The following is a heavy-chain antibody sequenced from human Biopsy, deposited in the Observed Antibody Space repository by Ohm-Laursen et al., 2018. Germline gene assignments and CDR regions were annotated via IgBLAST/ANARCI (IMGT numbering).Heavy chain of an antibody. Sequence: GSLRLSCTASGFTLSYYSMTWVRQAPGKGLEWVSTISSSSDNIYYVDSVKGRFTISRDNAKNSLYLQMNSLRAEDTAVYYCARSRGSSGIATIYYYGMDVWGQGTTVTVSS. V-gene: IGHV3-21*01. J-gene: IGHJ6*02. CDR3: ARSRGSSGIATIYYYGMDV. CDR2: ISSSSDNI. D-gene: IGHD3-10*01. CDR1: GFTLSYYS.